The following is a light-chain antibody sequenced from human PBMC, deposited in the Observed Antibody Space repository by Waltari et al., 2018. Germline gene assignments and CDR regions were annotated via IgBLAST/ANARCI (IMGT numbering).Light chain of an antibody. CDR1: GSDVGDYNY. CDR3: CSYAGTWV. Sequence: QSALTHPASVSGSPGPTVTLSCSRTGSDVGDYNYVSWYQRHPAKAPILAIFDGTKRPSGVPDRFSGCKSGNSASLTVSGLQAADEADYYCCSYAGTWVFGGGTKLTVL. CDR2: DGT. V-gene: IGLV2-11*01. J-gene: IGLJ3*02.